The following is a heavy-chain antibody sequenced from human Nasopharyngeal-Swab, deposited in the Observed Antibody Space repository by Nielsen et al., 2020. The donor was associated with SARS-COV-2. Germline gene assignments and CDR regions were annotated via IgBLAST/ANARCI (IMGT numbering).Heavy chain of an antibody. J-gene: IGHJ4*02. CDR2: VYYGGRT. D-gene: IGHD6-6*01. V-gene: IGHV4-39*01. Sequence: SETLSLTCTVSGGSISSIPFYWSWVSQYPGKGLEWIATVYYGGRTYYHPSLKSRVTPSVDSSNNQFSLKLTSVRAADSAVYYCARGRASMTYWGQGTLVTVSS. CDR3: ARGRASMTY. CDR1: GGSISSIPFY.